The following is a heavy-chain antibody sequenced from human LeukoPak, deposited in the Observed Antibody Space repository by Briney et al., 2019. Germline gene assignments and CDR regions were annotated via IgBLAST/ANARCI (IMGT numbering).Heavy chain of an antibody. Sequence: GGSLRLSCAASGFTFSGYAMSWVRQIPGKGLEWVGRIESKTDGGTTDYAAPVKGRFTISRDDSTNTLYLQMNSLKSEDTAVYYCTTYGSGRKFDYWGQGILVTVSS. CDR2: IESKTDGGTT. CDR3: TTYGSGRKFDY. D-gene: IGHD3-10*01. J-gene: IGHJ4*02. CDR1: GFTFSGYA. V-gene: IGHV3-15*04.